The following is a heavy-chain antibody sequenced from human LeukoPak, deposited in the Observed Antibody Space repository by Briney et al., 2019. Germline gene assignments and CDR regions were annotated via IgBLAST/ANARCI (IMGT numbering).Heavy chain of an antibody. D-gene: IGHD4-23*01. CDR1: GYTFTSYD. J-gene: IGHJ6*02. V-gene: IGHV1-8*01. CDR3: ARGSDYGGNPYYYYGMDV. CDR2: MNPNSGNT. Sequence: ASVTVSCKASGYTFTSYDINWVRQATGQGLEWMGWMNPNSGNTGYAQKFQGRVTMTRNTSISTAYMELSSLRSEDTAVYYCARGSDYGGNPYYYYGMDVWGQGTTVTVSS.